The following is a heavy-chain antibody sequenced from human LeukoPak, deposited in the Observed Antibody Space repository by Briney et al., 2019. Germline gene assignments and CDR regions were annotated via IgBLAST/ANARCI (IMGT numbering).Heavy chain of an antibody. V-gene: IGHV3-23*01. CDR2: LSGSGLST. CDR1: GFTFDIYA. CDR3: ASPLPPYGGDRVLDF. Sequence: GGSLSLSCAAPGFTFDIYAMSWVRQAPGEGLEWVSTLSGSGLSTFYADSVKGRFTISRDDSKTTLYLQMNSLRVEDTAVYYCASPLPPYGGDRVLDFWGQGTLVTVSS. D-gene: IGHD2-21*02. J-gene: IGHJ4*02.